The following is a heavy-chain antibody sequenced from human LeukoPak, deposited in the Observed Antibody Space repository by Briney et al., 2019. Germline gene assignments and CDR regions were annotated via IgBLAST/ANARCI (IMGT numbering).Heavy chain of an antibody. CDR1: GGSISTYY. CDR3: ARHLKKDGYNYYFDY. CDR2: ISYSGST. V-gene: IGHV4-59*08. D-gene: IGHD5-24*01. J-gene: IGHJ4*02. Sequence: SETLSLTCTVSGGSISTYYWRWIRQPPGKGLGWIGFISYSGSTDYNPSLTSRVTISVDTSKNQFSLRLSSVTAADTAVYYCARHLKKDGYNYYFDYWGQGTLVTVSS.